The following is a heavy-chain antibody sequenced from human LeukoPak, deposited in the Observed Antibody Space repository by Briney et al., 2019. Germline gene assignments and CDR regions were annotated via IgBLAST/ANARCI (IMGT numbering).Heavy chain of an antibody. CDR3: ARHSTGLRFLEWFHLPDY. V-gene: IGHV4-39*01. CDR1: GGSISSSSYY. CDR2: IYYSGST. D-gene: IGHD3-3*01. Sequence: SETLSLTCTVSGGSISSSSYYWGWLRQPPGKGLEWIGSIYYSGSTYYNPSLKSRVTISVDTSKNQFSLKLSSVTAADTAVYYCARHSTGLRFLEWFHLPDYWGQGTLVTVSS. J-gene: IGHJ4*02.